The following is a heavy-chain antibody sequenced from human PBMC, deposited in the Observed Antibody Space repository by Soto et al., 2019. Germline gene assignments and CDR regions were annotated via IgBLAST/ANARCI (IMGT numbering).Heavy chain of an antibody. CDR2: INHTGHT. Sequence: QVQLRQWGAGLLKPSETLSLTCAVYGGSFNDYYWSWIRQPPGKGLEWIGEINHTGHTNYNPSLKSRVTISVDTSKNQFSLKLSSVTAADTAVYYCARSGHLFDSWGQGILVTVSS. D-gene: IGHD3-10*01. J-gene: IGHJ4*02. CDR3: ARSGHLFDS. CDR1: GGSFNDYY. V-gene: IGHV4-34*01.